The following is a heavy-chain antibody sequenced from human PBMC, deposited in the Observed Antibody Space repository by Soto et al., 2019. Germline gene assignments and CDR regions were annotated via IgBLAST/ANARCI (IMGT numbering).Heavy chain of an antibody. CDR1: GGSISSYY. CDR2: IYYSGST. D-gene: IGHD3-22*01. CDR3: ARQVDSSRYFHAFDI. J-gene: IGHJ3*02. Sequence: PSETLSLTCTVSGGSISSYYWSWIRQPPGKGLEWIGCIYYSGSTYYNPSLKSRVTISVDTSKNQFSLKLSSVTAADTAVYYCARQVDSSRYFHAFDIWGQRTMVTVSS. V-gene: IGHV4-59*08.